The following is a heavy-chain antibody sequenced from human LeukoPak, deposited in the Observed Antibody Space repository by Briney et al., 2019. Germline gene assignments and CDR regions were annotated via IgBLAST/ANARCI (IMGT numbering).Heavy chain of an antibody. CDR3: ARDSNWAFDS. CDR1: GYRFSSNH. D-gene: IGHD1-1*01. V-gene: IGHV1-46*01. J-gene: IGHJ4*02. CDR2: IKSGGGGT. Sequence: ASVTVSCTASGYRFSSNHMHWVRQAPGQGLEWMGIIKSGGGGTTYAQKFQDRIALTRDPANTTLYMDPNNLRFQDTAVYYGARDSNWAFDSWGQGTLVTVSS.